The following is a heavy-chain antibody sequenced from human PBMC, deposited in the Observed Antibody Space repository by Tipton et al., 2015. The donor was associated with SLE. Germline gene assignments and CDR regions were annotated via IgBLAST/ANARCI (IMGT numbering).Heavy chain of an antibody. V-gene: IGHV3-11*06. CDR2: ISSSSSYT. CDR3: ASPQWYNDSSGYYLNY. J-gene: IGHJ4*02. D-gene: IGHD3-22*01. CDR1: GFTFSDYY. Sequence: GSLRLSCAASGFTFSDYYMSWIRQAPGKGLEWVSYISSSSSYTNYADSVKGRFTISRDNAKNSLYLQMNSLRAEDTAVYYCASPQWYNDSSGYYLNYWGQGTLVTVSS.